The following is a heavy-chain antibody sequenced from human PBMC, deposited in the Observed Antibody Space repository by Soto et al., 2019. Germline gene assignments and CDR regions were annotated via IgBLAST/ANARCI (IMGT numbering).Heavy chain of an antibody. J-gene: IGHJ4*02. Sequence: PSETLSLTCDVYGGSFSAYYWTWIRQSPGKGLEWIGKIHHSGITNYNPSLKSRVTISVDTSKNQFSLDLRSVTAADTAMYYCASYGPGSYYNGYYFDYWGQGTLVTVSS. CDR3: ASYGPGSYYNGYYFDY. CDR2: IHHSGIT. D-gene: IGHD3-10*01. CDR1: GGSFSAYY. V-gene: IGHV4-34*01.